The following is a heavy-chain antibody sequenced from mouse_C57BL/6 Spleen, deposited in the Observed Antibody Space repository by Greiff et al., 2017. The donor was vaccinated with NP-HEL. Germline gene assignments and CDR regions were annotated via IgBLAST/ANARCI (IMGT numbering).Heavy chain of an antibody. V-gene: IGHV1-80*01. CDR1: GYAFSSYW. CDR3: AGEAYYYGSSFFAY. D-gene: IGHD1-1*01. J-gene: IGHJ3*01. CDR2: IYPGDGDT. Sequence: VQLHQSGAELVKPGASVKISCKASGYAFSSYWMNWVKQRPGKGLEWIGQIYPGDGDTNYNGKFKGKATLTADKSSSTAYMQLSSLTSEDSAVYFCAGEAYYYGSSFFAYWGQGTLVTVSA.